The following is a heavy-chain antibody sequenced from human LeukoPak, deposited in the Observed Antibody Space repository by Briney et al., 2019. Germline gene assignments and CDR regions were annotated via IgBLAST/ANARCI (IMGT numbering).Heavy chain of an antibody. D-gene: IGHD3-22*01. CDR2: ISGSGGST. V-gene: IGHV3-23*01. J-gene: IGHJ4*02. CDR3: AKRGVVIRVILVGFHKEANYFDS. Sequence: GGSLRLSCAVSGVTLSNYGMSWVRQAPGKGLEGVAGISGSGGSTIYADSVKGRFTISRDSPKNTTYLQMNSLRAEDTAVYFCAKRGVVIRVILVGFHKEANYFDSWGQGALVTVSS. CDR1: GVTLSNYG.